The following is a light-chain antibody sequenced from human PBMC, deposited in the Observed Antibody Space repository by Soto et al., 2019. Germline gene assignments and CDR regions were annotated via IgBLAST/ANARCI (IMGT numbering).Light chain of an antibody. V-gene: IGLV1-40*01. CDR3: QSHDSSLSGYVV. Sequence: QSVLTQPPSVSGAPGQRVTISCTGSSSNIGAGYDVHWYQQLPGTAPKLLIYGNSNRPSGVPDRFSGSKSGTSASPAITGLQAEDEADYYCQSHDSSLSGYVVFGGGTKLTVL. CDR1: SSNIGAGYD. J-gene: IGLJ2*01. CDR2: GNS.